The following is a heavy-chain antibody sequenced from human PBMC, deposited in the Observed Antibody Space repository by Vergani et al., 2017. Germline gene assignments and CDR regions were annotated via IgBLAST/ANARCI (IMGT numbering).Heavy chain of an antibody. V-gene: IGHV5-51*01. D-gene: IGHD3-22*01. Sequence: EVQLVQSGAEVKKPGESLKISWQISGYSFTNYWIGWVRQMPGKGLEGMGIIHPADSDTRYSQSFQGQVTISVDKSISTAYLQRSSLRASASAMYYCARLYGRDSSGSKYFDYWVQGTLVTVSS. CDR3: ARLYGRDSSGSKYFDY. CDR2: IHPADSDT. CDR1: GYSFTNYW. J-gene: IGHJ4*02.